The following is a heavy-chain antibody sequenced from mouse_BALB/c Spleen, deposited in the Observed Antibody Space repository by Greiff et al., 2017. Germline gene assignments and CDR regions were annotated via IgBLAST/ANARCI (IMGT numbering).Heavy chain of an antibody. V-gene: IGHV5-6-3*01. J-gene: IGHJ4*01. D-gene: IGHD2-2*01. CDR2: INSNGGST. Sequence: EVQLVESGGGLVQPGGSLKLSCAASGFTFSSYGMSWVRQTPDKRLELVATINSNGGSTYYPDSVKGRFTISRDNAKNTQYLQMSSLKSEDTAMYYCAKTYGSYAMDYWGQGTSVTVSS. CDR3: AKTYGSYAMDY. CDR1: GFTFSSYG.